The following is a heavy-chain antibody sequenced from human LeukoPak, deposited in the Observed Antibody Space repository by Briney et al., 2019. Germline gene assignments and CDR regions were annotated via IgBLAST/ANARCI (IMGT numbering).Heavy chain of an antibody. J-gene: IGHJ5*02. CDR3: ARGAWGSTSGDWFDP. CDR1: GGSISSGGYY. Sequence: PSETLSLTCTVSGGSISSGGYYWSWIRQPPGKGLEWIGYIYHSGSTYYNPSLKSRVTISVDRSKNQFSLKLSSVTAADTAVYYCARGAWGSTSGDWFDPWGQGTLVTVSS. CDR2: IYHSGST. D-gene: IGHD2-2*01. V-gene: IGHV4-30-2*01.